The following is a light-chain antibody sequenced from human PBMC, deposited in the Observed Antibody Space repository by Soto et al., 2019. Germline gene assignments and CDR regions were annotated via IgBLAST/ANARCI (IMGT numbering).Light chain of an antibody. J-gene: IGLJ1*01. V-gene: IGLV2-8*01. CDR2: EVV. CDR3: KSYAGSNTYV. CDR1: RNDIGAYEF. Sequence: QSVLTQPPSASGSPGQSVTISCTGTRNDIGAYEFVSWYQHHPGKAPTLIIYEVVQRPSGVPDRFSGSKSGNTASLTVSGLQAADEADYYCKSYAGSNTYVFGTGTKLTVL.